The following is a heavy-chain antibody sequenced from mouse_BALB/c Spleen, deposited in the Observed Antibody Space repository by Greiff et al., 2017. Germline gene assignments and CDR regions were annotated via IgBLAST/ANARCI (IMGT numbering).Heavy chain of an antibody. CDR1: GFSLTSYG. Sequence: QVQLKQSGPGLVAPSQSLSITCTVSGFSLTSYGVHWVRQPPGKGLKWLGVIWAGGSTNYNSALMSRLSISKDNSKSQVFLKMNSLQTDDTAMYYCARYGYDETYWGQGTLVTVSA. V-gene: IGHV2-9*02. CDR2: IWAGGST. CDR3: ARYGYDETY. D-gene: IGHD2-2*01. J-gene: IGHJ3*01.